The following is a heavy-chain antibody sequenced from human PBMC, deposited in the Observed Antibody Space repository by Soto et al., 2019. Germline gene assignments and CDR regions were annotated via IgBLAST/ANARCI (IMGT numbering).Heavy chain of an antibody. CDR3: ARKYYYDSSGYDY. CDR1: GGTFSSYA. J-gene: IGHJ4*02. D-gene: IGHD3-22*01. Sequence: SVKVSFNASGGTFSSYAISWVRHTPGQGLEWMGGIIPIFGTANYAQKFQGRVTITADESTSTAYMELSSLRSEDTAVYYCARKYYYDSSGYDYWGQGTLVTVSS. V-gene: IGHV1-69*01. CDR2: IIPIFGTA.